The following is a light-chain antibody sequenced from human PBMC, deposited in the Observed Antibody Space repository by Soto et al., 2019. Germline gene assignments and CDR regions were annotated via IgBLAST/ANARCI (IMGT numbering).Light chain of an antibody. Sequence: QLVLTQPPSVSAAPGQKVTTSCSGSSSNIGNNYVSWYQQLPGTAPKLLIYDNNKRPSGIPDRFSGSKSGTSATLGITGLQTGDEADYYCGTWDSSLSAVVFGGGTKVTVL. CDR2: DNN. J-gene: IGLJ2*01. V-gene: IGLV1-51*01. CDR1: SSNIGNNY. CDR3: GTWDSSLSAVV.